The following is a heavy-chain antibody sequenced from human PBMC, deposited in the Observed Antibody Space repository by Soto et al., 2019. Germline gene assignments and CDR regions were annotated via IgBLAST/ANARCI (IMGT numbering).Heavy chain of an antibody. J-gene: IGHJ3*02. CDR1: GYPVTAYY. Sequence: QLHLVQSGAVVKKPGASVTVSCSASGYPVTAYYMHWVRQAPGRGLEWMGGINPATGAAKNTQTFQGRVPMTRDTSTSKVFMELSGLTAGDTAVCYRAIGGGVGVAGSAAFDMWGQGTLVTVAS. V-gene: IGHV1-2*02. CDR2: INPATGAA. CDR3: AIGGGVGVAGSAAFDM. D-gene: IGHD3-3*01.